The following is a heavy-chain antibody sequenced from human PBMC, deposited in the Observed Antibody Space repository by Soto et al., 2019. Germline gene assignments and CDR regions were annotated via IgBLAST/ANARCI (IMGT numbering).Heavy chain of an antibody. CDR2: IYYSGST. D-gene: IGHD1-1*01. CDR3: ARDAGRDGYNSFSLFDY. Sequence: TLSLTGTVSGGSISSGGYYWSWILQHPGKGLEWIGYIYYSGSTYYNPSLKSRVTISVDTSKNQFSLKLSSVTAADTAVYYCARDAGRDGYNSFSLFDYWGQGTLVTVSS. J-gene: IGHJ4*02. CDR1: GGSISSGGYY. V-gene: IGHV4-31*03.